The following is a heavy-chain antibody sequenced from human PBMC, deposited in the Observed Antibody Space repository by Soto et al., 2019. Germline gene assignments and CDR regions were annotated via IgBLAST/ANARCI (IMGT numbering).Heavy chain of an antibody. CDR2: INPSGGST. V-gene: IGHV1-46*01. D-gene: IGHD2-15*01. CDR3: AREYCSGGSCYSYGMDV. CDR1: AYAFTSYY. Sequence: XSVKVSCKASAYAFTSYYMHWVRQAPGQGLEWMGIINPSGGSTSYAQKFQGRVTMTRDTSTSTVYMELSSLRSEDTAVYYCAREYCSGGSCYSYGMDVWGQGTTVTVSS. J-gene: IGHJ6*02.